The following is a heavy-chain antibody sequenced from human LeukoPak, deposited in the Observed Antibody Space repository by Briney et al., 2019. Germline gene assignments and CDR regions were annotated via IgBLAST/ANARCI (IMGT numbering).Heavy chain of an antibody. J-gene: IGHJ4*02. CDR2: ISGGGGST. CDR3: AKDTEYANSYYFDH. V-gene: IGHV3-23*01. CDR1: GFTFNNYA. D-gene: IGHD2-2*01. Sequence: PGGSLRLSCAASGFTFNNYAMSWVRQAPGKGLEWVSAISGGGGSTYYADSVKGRFTISRDNSKNTLYLQMNSLRAEDTAVYYCAKDTEYANSYYFDHWDQGSLVTVSS.